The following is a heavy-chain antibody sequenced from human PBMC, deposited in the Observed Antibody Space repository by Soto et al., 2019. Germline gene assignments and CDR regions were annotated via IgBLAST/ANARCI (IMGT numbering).Heavy chain of an antibody. CDR3: ARLDWNDVSY. J-gene: IGHJ4*02. CDR2: IYYSGST. V-gene: IGHV4-39*01. D-gene: IGHD1-1*01. Sequence: QLQLQESGPGLVKPSETLSLTCTVSGGSISSSSYYWGWIRQPPGKGLEWIGSIYYSGSTYYNPSLKNRGPISVDTSKHQFSLKLSSVTAADTAVYYCARLDWNDVSYWGQGTLVTVSS. CDR1: GGSISSSSYY.